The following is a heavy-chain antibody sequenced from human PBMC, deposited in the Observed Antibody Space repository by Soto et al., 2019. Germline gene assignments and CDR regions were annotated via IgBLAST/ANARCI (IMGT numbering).Heavy chain of an antibody. V-gene: IGHV1-58*02. CDR2: IVVGSGNT. J-gene: IGHJ5*02. CDR3: AADSAYYYGSGTPNWFDP. D-gene: IGHD3-10*01. Sequence: QMQLVQSGPEVKKPGTSVKVSCKASGFTFTSSAMQWVRQARGQRLEWIGWIVVGSGNTNYAQKFQERVTITRDMXKXPXXMELSSRRSEDTAVYYCAADSAYYYGSGTPNWFDPWGQGTLVTVSS. CDR1: GFTFTSSA.